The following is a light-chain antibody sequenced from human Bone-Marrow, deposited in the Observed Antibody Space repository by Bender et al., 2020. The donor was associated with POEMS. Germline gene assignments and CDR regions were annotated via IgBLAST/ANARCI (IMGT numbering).Light chain of an antibody. CDR3: TSYAGTYTLFL. CDR1: SSDVGNYNL. J-gene: IGLJ1*01. V-gene: IGLV2-14*02. CDR2: EGS. Sequence: QSALTQPASVSGSPGQSITISCTGTSSDVGNYNLVCWYQQHPGKAPKLMIYEGSKRPPGVPDRFSGSKSGNTASLTISGLQAEDEADYYCTSYAGTYTLFLFGTGTTVTVL.